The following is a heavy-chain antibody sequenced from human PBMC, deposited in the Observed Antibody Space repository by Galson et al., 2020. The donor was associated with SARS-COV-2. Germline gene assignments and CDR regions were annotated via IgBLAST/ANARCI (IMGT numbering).Heavy chain of an antibody. J-gene: IGHJ5*02. CDR1: GGSISSYY. CDR2: IYYSGST. V-gene: IGHV4-59*08. D-gene: IGHD3-22*01. Sequence: SETLSLTCTVSGGSISSYYWSWIRQPPGKGLEWIGYIYYSGSTNYNPSLKSRVTISVDTSKNQFSLKLSSVTAADTAVYYCARHADDSSGYGDWFDPWGQGTLVTVSS. CDR3: ARHADDSSGYGDWFDP.